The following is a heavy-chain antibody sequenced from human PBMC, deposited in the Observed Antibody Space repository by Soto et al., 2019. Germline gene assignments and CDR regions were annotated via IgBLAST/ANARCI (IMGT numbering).Heavy chain of an antibody. CDR2: IYYSGST. J-gene: IGHJ4*02. D-gene: IGHD1-1*01. CDR3: ARHSNGNFRLYYFDS. Sequence: QKSPGKGLEWIGFIYYSGSTKYKPSRKSRVSISVDTSKNQFSLKVSSATATDTAVYYCARHSNGNFRLYYFDSWGLGTLATVSA. V-gene: IGHV4-59*08.